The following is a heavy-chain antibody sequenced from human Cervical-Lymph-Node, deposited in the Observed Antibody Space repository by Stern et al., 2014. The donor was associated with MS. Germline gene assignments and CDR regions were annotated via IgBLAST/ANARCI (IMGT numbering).Heavy chain of an antibody. V-gene: IGHV4-59*01. J-gene: IGHJ4*02. D-gene: IGHD3-22*01. Sequence: VQLVESGPGLVKPSETLSLPCSVSGDPISTYYWSWLRQSPGEGLEWLGYISGESTNYNPSLKSRLTISVDTSKNQISLNLLSVTAADTAVYYCARGFGVQVCGYGAKSAFDYWGQGILGTVSS. CDR1: GDPISTYY. CDR3: ARGFGVQVCGYGAKSAFDY. CDR2: ISGEST.